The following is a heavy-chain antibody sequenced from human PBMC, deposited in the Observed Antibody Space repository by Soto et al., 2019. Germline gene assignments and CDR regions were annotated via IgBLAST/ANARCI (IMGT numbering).Heavy chain of an antibody. CDR2: IWYDGSNK. CDR1: GFTFSSYG. Sequence: PGGSLRLSCAASGFTFSSYGMHWVRQAPGKGLEWVAVIWYDGSNKYYADSVKGRFTISRDNSKNTLYLQMNSLRAEDTAVYYCARGYVRGVITPRPSYYYYYYMDVWGKGTTVTVSS. J-gene: IGHJ6*03. D-gene: IGHD3-10*01. V-gene: IGHV3-33*01. CDR3: ARGYVRGVITPRPSYYYYYYMDV.